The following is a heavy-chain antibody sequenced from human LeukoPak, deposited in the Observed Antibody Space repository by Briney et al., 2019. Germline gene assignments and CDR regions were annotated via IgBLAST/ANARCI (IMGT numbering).Heavy chain of an antibody. V-gene: IGHV4-4*07. J-gene: IGHJ4*02. CDR3: ARASDSEGYSLPFFDY. D-gene: IGHD3-22*01. Sequence: PSETLSLTCTVSGVSISNYYWTWIRQPAGKGLEWIGRVCRSGSIDYNPSLKSRVTISVDSSKNQFSLKLTSVTAVDTAVYYCARASDSEGYSLPFFDYWGQGSLVTVSS. CDR1: GVSISNYY. CDR2: VCRSGSI.